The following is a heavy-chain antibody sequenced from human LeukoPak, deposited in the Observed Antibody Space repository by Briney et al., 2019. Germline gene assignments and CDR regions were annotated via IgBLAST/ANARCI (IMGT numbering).Heavy chain of an antibody. J-gene: IGHJ4*02. CDR1: GGSFIGYY. D-gene: IGHD3-10*01. Sequence: SDTLSLTCAGYGGSFIGYYWSWILQPPGKGLEWIGEINHSGSTNYNPSLKSRVTISVDTSKNQFSLKLSSVTAADTAVYYCARSRKMVPFDYWGQGTLVTVSS. V-gene: IGHV4-34*01. CDR2: INHSGST. CDR3: ARSRKMVPFDY.